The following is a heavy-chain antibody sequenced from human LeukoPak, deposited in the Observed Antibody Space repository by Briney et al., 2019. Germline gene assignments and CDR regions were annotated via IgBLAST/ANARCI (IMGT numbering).Heavy chain of an antibody. Sequence: PGGSLRLSCAAFGFTFSIFWMSWVRQAPGKGLEWVANINEDGSEKYYLDSVKGRFTISRDNAKNSLYLQMNNLRAEDTALYYCARVLYPFYCDCWGQGTLVTVSS. CDR2: INEDGSEK. CDR3: ARVLYPFYCDC. V-gene: IGHV3-7*01. J-gene: IGHJ4*02. CDR1: GFTFSIFW. D-gene: IGHD5/OR15-5a*01.